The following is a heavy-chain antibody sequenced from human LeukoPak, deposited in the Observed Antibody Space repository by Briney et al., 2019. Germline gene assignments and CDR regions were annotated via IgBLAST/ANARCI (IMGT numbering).Heavy chain of an antibody. Sequence: GGSLRLSCAASGFTFSSYSMNRVHQAPGKGLEWVSSISSSSSYIYYADSVKGRFTISRDNAKNSLYLQMNSLRAEDTAVYYCARALSGSWAPFDYWAREPWSPSPQ. V-gene: IGHV3-21*01. CDR2: ISSSSSYI. CDR1: GFTFSSYS. D-gene: IGHD7-27*01. J-gene: IGHJ4*02. CDR3: ARALSGSWAPFDY.